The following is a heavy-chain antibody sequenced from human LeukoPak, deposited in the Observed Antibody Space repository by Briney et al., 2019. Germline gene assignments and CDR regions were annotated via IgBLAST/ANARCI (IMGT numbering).Heavy chain of an antibody. V-gene: IGHV1-24*01. CDR3: ATGNPHSYSSSWLFSFDY. Sequence: GASVKASCKVPGYTLTELSMHWVRQAPGKGLEWMGGFDPEDGETIYAQKFQGRVTMTEDTSTDTAYMELSSLRSEDTAVYYCATGNPHSYSSSWLFSFDYWGQGTLVTVSS. CDR1: GYTLTELS. CDR2: FDPEDGET. D-gene: IGHD6-13*01. J-gene: IGHJ4*02.